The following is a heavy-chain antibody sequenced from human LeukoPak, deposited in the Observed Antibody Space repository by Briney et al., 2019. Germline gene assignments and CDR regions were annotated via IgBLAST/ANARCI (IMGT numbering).Heavy chain of an antibody. V-gene: IGHV4-4*02. CDR1: GGSVSSSNW. D-gene: IGHD3-10*01. CDR3: ARRTGGPGSYWPPDI. J-gene: IGHJ3*02. Sequence: SETLSLTCAVSGGSVSSSNWWSWVRQPPGKGLEWIGEIYHTGSTKYIPSLKSRVTISVDTSKNQFSVHLNSVTAADTAVYYCARRTGGPGSYWPPDIWGQGTMVTVSS. CDR2: IYHTGST.